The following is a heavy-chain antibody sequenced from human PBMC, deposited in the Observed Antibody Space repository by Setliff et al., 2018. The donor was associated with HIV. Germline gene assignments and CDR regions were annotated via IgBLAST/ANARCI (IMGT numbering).Heavy chain of an antibody. CDR3: AREGSGGYSSSWYNYSYYGMDV. J-gene: IGHJ6*02. Sequence: SETLSLTCAVYGDSLSGYQWTWIRQAPGKGLEWIGEINHRGSTIYNPSLKSRVTILVDTSKNQFSLKLSSVTAADTAVYYCAREGSGGYSSSWYNYSYYGMDVWGQGTTVTVSS. CDR2: INHRGST. D-gene: IGHD6-13*01. V-gene: IGHV4-34*01. CDR1: GDSLSGYQ.